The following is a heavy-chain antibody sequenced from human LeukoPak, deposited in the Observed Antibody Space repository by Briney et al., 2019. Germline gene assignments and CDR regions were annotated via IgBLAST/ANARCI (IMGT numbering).Heavy chain of an antibody. V-gene: IGHV3-23*01. CDR3: ARDVREDFWSGPTPGY. J-gene: IGHJ4*02. CDR2: ISGSGGST. Sequence: GGSLRLSCAASGFTFSSYAMSWVRQAPGKGLEWVSAISGSGGSTYYADSVKGRFTISRDNSKNTLYLQMNSLRAEDTAVYYCARDVREDFWSGPTPGYWGQGTLVTVSS. D-gene: IGHD3-3*01. CDR1: GFTFSSYA.